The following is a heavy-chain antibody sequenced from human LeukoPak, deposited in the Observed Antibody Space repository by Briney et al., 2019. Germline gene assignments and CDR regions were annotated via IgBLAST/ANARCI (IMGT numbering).Heavy chain of an antibody. Sequence: ASVKVSCKASGYTFTSYGISWVRQAPGQGLEWMGWISAYNGNTNYAQKLQGRVTMTTDTSTSTAYMELRSLRSDDTAVYYCAREGFYYDSSGYSFWFDPWGQGTLVTVSS. CDR1: GYTFTSYG. D-gene: IGHD3-22*01. CDR3: AREGFYYDSSGYSFWFDP. J-gene: IGHJ5*02. CDR2: ISAYNGNT. V-gene: IGHV1-18*01.